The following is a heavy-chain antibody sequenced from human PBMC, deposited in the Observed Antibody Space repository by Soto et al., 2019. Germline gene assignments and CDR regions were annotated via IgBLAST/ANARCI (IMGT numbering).Heavy chain of an antibody. Sequence: QVQLQESGPGLVKPSETLSLTCTVSGGSISSYYWSWIRQPPGKGLEWLGFIYYSGSTNYNPSPTSPVTLSVDTSKNQFSLKLSSVTAADTAVYYCARFNWYFDPWGRGTLVTVSS. CDR3: ARFNWYFDP. J-gene: IGHJ2*01. CDR1: GGSISSYY. V-gene: IGHV4-59*08. CDR2: IYYSGST.